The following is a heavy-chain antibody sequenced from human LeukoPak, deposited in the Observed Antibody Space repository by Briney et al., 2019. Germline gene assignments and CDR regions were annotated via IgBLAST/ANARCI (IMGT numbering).Heavy chain of an antibody. CDR1: GYTFITYA. Sequence: ASVKVSCKASGYTFITYAMHWVRQAPGQRLEWMGWVNTGNGDTRYSQKFQDRITLTRDTSASTAYMELASLRSEDTAVYYCARGTWELRIFDSGGREPRAPVSS. CDR3: ARGTWELRIFDS. J-gene: IGHJ4*02. CDR2: VNTGNGDT. V-gene: IGHV1-3*04. D-gene: IGHD1-26*01.